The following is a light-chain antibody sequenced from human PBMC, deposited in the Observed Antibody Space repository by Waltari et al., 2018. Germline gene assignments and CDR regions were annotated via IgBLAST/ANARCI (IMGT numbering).Light chain of an antibody. CDR2: LGS. Sequence: IVMTQSPLSLPVTPGEPASISCRSSQSLLENNGYNYLDWYLQKPGQSPQILIYLGSNRASGVPDRFSGSGSGTDFTLKISRVEAEDAGVYYCMEGLQSVTFGQGTRLEIK. J-gene: IGKJ5*01. CDR3: MEGLQSVT. CDR1: QSLLENNGYNY. V-gene: IGKV2-28*01.